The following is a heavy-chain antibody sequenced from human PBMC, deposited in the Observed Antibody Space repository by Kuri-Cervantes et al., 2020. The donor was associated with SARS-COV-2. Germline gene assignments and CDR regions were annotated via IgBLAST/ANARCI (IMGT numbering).Heavy chain of an antibody. D-gene: IGHD6-13*01. CDR1: GFSFRTYS. J-gene: IGHJ5*02. V-gene: IGHV3-21*01. CDR3: ARDASSSWVSWFDL. CDR2: ITTGSTFI. Sequence: GGSLRLSCAASGFSFRTYSMNWVRQSPGKGLEWVSSITTGSTFIFSADSLKGRFTTSRDNAKKSLYLQIDDLRAEDTAVYYCARDASSSWVSWFDLWGQGAQVTVSS.